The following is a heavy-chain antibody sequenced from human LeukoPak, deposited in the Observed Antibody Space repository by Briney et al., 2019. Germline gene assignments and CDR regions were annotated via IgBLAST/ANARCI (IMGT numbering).Heavy chain of an antibody. CDR3: ARGGRSGYRYFDY. Sequence: ASVRVSCKASEYTFTDYYIHWIRQAPGQGLEWMGRISPNTGGTDHAQEFRDRITMTRDTSISTAYIELSRLISDDTAVYYCARGGRSGYRYFDYWGQGTLVTVSS. CDR2: ISPNTGGT. CDR1: EYTFTDYY. J-gene: IGHJ4*02. D-gene: IGHD5-18*01. V-gene: IGHV1-2*06.